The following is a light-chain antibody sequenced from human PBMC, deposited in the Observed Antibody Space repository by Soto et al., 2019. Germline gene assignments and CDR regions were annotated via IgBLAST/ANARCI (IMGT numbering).Light chain of an antibody. V-gene: IGLV2-11*01. CDR1: SSDVGGYNY. CDR2: DVN. J-gene: IGLJ2*01. CDR3: CSYVGSSTSI. Sequence: QSALTQPRSVSGSPGQSVTISCTGTSSDVGGYNYVSWYQQHPGKAPKLMIYDVNKRPSGVPDRFSGSKSGNTASLTISGLQAEDEADYYCCSYVGSSTSIFGGGTKLTVL.